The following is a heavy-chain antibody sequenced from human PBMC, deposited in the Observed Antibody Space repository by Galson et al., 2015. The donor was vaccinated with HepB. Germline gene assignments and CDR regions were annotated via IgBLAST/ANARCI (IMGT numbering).Heavy chain of an antibody. D-gene: IGHD2-21*02. CDR2: ISAYNGNT. J-gene: IGHJ4*02. CDR1: GYTFTSYG. Sequence: SVKVSCKASGYTFTSYGISWVRQAPGQGLEWMGWISAYNGNTHYAQKLQGRVTMTTDTSTSTAYMELRSLRSDDTAVYYCARDKAPYCGGDCSHPMSLFDYWGQGTLVTVSS. CDR3: ARDKAPYCGGDCSHPMSLFDY. V-gene: IGHV1-18*01.